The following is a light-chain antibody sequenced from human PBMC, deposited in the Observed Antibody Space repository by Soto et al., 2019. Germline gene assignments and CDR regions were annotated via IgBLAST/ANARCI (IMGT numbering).Light chain of an antibody. CDR1: QSVSSY. CDR3: QQRSNWPPAT. CDR2: DAS. V-gene: IGKV3-11*01. Sequence: EIVLTQSPATLSLSPGERATLSCRASQSVSSYLAWYQQKPGQAPRLLIYDASNRATGIPARFSGSGSGTDFTLTISSLEPEDFAVYYCQQRSNWPPATFGQRTKLESK. J-gene: IGKJ2*01.